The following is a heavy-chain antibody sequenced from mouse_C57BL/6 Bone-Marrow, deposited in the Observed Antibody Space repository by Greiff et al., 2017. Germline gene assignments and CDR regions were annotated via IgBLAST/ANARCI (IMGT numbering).Heavy chain of an antibody. V-gene: IGHV1-42*01. CDR3: ARSSGGWLLPWFAY. CDR1: GYSFTGYY. D-gene: IGHD2-3*01. Sequence: EVQLQQSGPELVKPGASVKISCKASGYSFTGYYMNWVKQSPEKSLEWIGEINPSTGGTTYNQKFKAKATLTVDKSSSTAYMQLKSLTSEDSAVYYCARSSGGWLLPWFAYWGQGTLVTVSA. CDR2: INPSTGGT. J-gene: IGHJ3*01.